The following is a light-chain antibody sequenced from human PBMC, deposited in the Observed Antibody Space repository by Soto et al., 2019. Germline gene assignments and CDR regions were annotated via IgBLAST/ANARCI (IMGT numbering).Light chain of an antibody. CDR1: SSDVGSYNY. Sequence: QSVLTQPPSASGSPGQSVTISCTGTSSDVGSYNYVSWYQQHPGKAPKLMIDEVSKRPSGVPDRFSGSKSGNTASLTVSGLQAEDEADYYCSSYAGTKNWVFGGGTKLTVL. CDR3: SSYAGTKNWV. CDR2: EVS. J-gene: IGLJ3*02. V-gene: IGLV2-8*01.